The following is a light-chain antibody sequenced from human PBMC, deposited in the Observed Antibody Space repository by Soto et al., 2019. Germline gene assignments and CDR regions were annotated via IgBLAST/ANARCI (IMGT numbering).Light chain of an antibody. CDR1: SSDVGSYNL. V-gene: IGLV2-23*03. Sequence: QSALTQPASVSGSPGQSITISCTGTSSDVGSYNLVSWYQQHPGKAPKLMIYEGSERPSGVSNRFSGSKSGNTASLTISGLQSEDEADYFCCSYAGSSAFVFGGGTEVTVL. CDR3: CSYAGSSAFV. J-gene: IGLJ2*01. CDR2: EGS.